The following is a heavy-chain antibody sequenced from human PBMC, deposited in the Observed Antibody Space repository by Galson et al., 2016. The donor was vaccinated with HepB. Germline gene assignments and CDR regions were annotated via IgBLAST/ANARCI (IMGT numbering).Heavy chain of an antibody. J-gene: IGHJ4*02. Sequence: SETLSLTCTVSGGSISNSRYYWGWIRQPPGKGLEWIGSIYYSISYSESTYYNPSLKSRVTISVDTSKNQFSLKLSSVTAADTAVYYCARQDFLWYESSGYSQYFDYWGQGTLVTVSS. V-gene: IGHV4-39*01. D-gene: IGHD3-22*01. CDR3: ARQDFLWYESSGYSQYFDY. CDR1: GGSISNSRYY. CDR2: IYYSISYSEST.